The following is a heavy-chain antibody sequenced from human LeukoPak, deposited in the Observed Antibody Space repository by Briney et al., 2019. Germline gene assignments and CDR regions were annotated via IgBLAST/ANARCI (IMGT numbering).Heavy chain of an antibody. CDR2: INHGGST. J-gene: IGHJ4*02. CDR3: ARGIAIGYCSGGSCYPFDY. CDR1: GGSFSDYY. D-gene: IGHD2-15*01. Sequence: SETLSLTCTVNGGSFSDYYWTWIRQPPGKGLERIGEINHGGSTNYNPSLKSRVTMSVDTSKNQFSLKLSFVTAADTAVYYCARGIAIGYCSGGSCYPFDYWGQGTLVTVSS. V-gene: IGHV4-34*01.